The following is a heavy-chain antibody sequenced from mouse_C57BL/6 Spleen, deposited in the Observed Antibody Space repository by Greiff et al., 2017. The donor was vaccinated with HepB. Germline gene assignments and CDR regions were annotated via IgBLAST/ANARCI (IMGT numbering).Heavy chain of an antibody. J-gene: IGHJ4*01. CDR3: ADGNYFAMDY. V-gene: IGHV1-59*01. CDR1: GYTFTSYW. CDR2: IDPSDSYT. D-gene: IGHD1-1*02. Sequence: QVQLQQPGAELVRPGTSVKLSCKASGYTFTSYWMHWVKQRPGQGLEWIGVIDPSDSYTNYNQKFKGKATLTVDTSSSTAYMQLSSLTSEDSAVYYCADGNYFAMDYWGQGTSVTVSS.